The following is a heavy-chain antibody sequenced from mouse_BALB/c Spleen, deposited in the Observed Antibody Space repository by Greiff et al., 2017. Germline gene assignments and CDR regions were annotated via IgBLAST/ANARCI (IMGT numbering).Heavy chain of an antibody. CDR2: IWTGGGT. CDR3: VRDRYDGAWFAY. CDR1: GFSLTSYD. Sequence: QVQLKQSGPGLVAPSQSLSITCTVSGFSLTSYDISWIRQPPGKGLEWLGVIWTGGGTNYNSAFMSRLSISKDNSKSQVFLKMNSLQTDDTAIYYCVRDRYDGAWFAYWGQGTLVTVSA. V-gene: IGHV2-9-2*01. J-gene: IGHJ3*01. D-gene: IGHD2-14*01.